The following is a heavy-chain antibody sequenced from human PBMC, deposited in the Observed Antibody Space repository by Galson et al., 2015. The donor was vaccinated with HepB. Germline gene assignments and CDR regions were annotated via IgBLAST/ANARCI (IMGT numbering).Heavy chain of an antibody. V-gene: IGHV1-46*01. J-gene: IGHJ6*04. Sequence: SVKVSCKASGYSFTSHQMHWVRQAPGQGFEWIGIINPSNGAATYAQKFQGRVIMTRDTSTSTVYVELSSLRSEDTAVYYCARAPYDSNGYSVLAPDVWGKGTTVTVAS. CDR1: GYSFTSHQ. CDR2: INPSNGAA. D-gene: IGHD3-22*01. CDR3: ARAPYDSNGYSVLAPDV.